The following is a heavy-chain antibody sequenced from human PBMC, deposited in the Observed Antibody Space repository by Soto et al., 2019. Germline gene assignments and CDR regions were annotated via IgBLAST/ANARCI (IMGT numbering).Heavy chain of an antibody. D-gene: IGHD6-19*01. CDR2: IYHSGST. Sequence: PSETLSLTCAVSGGSISSSNWWSWVRQPPGKGLEWIGEIYHSGSTNYNPSLKSRVTISVDKSKNQFSLKLSSVTAADTAVYYCARASGWNDYYYYYGMDVWGQGTTVTVSS. J-gene: IGHJ6*02. V-gene: IGHV4-4*02. CDR3: ARASGWNDYYYYYGMDV. CDR1: GGSISSSNW.